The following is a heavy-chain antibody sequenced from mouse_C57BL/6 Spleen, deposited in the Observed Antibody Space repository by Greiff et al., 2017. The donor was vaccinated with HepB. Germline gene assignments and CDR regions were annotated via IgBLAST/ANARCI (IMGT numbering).Heavy chain of an antibody. Sequence: VQLQQSGPELVKPGASVKISCKASGYAFSSSWMNWVKQRPGKGLEWIGRIYPGDGDTNYNGKFKGKATLTADKSSSTAYMQLSSLTSEDSAVYFCARSNPQFAYWGQGTLVTVSA. CDR1: GYAFSSSW. V-gene: IGHV1-82*01. CDR2: IYPGDGDT. J-gene: IGHJ3*01. CDR3: ARSNPQFAY.